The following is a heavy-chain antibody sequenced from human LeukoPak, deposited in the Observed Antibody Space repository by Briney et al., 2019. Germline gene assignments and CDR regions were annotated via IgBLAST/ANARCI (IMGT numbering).Heavy chain of an antibody. CDR3: ARGPTTVLHYLSC. D-gene: IGHD4-17*01. Sequence: SETLSLSCAVFGGSFSGNYWSYIRQPPGKGLEWIGEINHSGSTNYNPSLKSRVTISVDTSKNQFSLMLTSVTAADTAVYYCARGPTTVLHYLSCWAQRPLGTVSS. CDR1: GGSFSGNY. V-gene: IGHV4-34*01. J-gene: IGHJ4*02. CDR2: INHSGST.